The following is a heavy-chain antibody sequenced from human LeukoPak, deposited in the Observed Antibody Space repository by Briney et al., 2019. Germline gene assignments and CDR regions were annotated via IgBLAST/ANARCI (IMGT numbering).Heavy chain of an antibody. V-gene: IGHV3-23*01. CDR1: GFTFSSYA. Sequence: QPGGSLRLSCAASGFTFSSYAMSWVRQAPGKGLEWVSVISGTGGGTNYADSVKGRFTISRDNSKNTLYLQMNSLRAEDTAVYYCAKRSPFGEFDYWGRGTLVTASS. CDR2: ISGTGGGT. CDR3: AKRSPFGEFDY. D-gene: IGHD4-17*01. J-gene: IGHJ4*02.